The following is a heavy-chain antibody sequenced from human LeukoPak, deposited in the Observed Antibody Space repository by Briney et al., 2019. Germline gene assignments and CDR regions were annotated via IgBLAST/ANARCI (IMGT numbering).Heavy chain of an antibody. CDR3: ARDEAAGTTELDY. CDR2: IIPIFGTA. D-gene: IGHD1-7*01. Sequence: ASVKVSCKASGGTFSSYAISWVRQAPGQGLEWMGGIIPIFGTANYAQKFQGRVTITADESTSTAYMELSSLRSEDTAVYYCARDEAAGTTELDYWGQGTLVTVSS. J-gene: IGHJ4*02. V-gene: IGHV1-69*13. CDR1: GGTFSSYA.